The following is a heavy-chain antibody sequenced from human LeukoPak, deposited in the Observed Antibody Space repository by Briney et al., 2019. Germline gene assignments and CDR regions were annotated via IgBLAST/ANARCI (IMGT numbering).Heavy chain of an antibody. D-gene: IGHD4-17*01. Sequence: GGTLRLSCAASGFTFSSYGMSWVRQAPGKGLEWVSAISGSGGSTYYADSVKGRFTISRDNSKNALYLQMNSLRAEDTAVYYCARVVDHDYGDYYLDYWGQGTLVTVSS. V-gene: IGHV3-23*01. CDR3: ARVVDHDYGDYYLDY. CDR2: ISGSGGST. CDR1: GFTFSSYG. J-gene: IGHJ4*02.